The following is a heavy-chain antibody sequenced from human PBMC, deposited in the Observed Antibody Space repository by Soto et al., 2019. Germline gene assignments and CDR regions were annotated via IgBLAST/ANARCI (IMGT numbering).Heavy chain of an antibody. V-gene: IGHV4-59*11. CDR2: IYYSGST. D-gene: IGHD3-22*01. Sequence: SEPLSLRCTVVGGSIGSHCWSWIRQTPGKGLEWIGYIYYSGSTNYNPSLKSRVTISVDTPKNLFSLKLSSVTAADTAFFYCGRLWYDSSGYYYKVFAFWGQGTPVPVTP. CDR3: GRLWYDSSGYYYKVFAF. CDR1: GGSIGSHC. J-gene: IGHJ4*02.